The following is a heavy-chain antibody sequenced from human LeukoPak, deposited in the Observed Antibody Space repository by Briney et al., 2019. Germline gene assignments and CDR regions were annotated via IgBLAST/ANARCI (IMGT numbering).Heavy chain of an antibody. Sequence: GGSPRLSCAASEFTFSSYWMSWVRQAPGKGLEWVASIKQDGSEKYYVDSVKGRVTISRDNAKNSLYLQMNSLRVEDTAVYYCARHVVAVGFDYWGQGTLVTVSS. D-gene: IGHD3-22*01. CDR2: IKQDGSEK. CDR1: EFTFSSYW. J-gene: IGHJ4*02. CDR3: ARHVVAVGFDY. V-gene: IGHV3-7*01.